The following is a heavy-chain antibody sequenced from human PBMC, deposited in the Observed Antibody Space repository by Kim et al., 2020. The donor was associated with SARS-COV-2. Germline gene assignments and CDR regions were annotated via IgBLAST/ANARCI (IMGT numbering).Heavy chain of an antibody. D-gene: IGHD1-26*01. Sequence: SVKVSCKASGGTFSSYAISWVRQAPGQGLEWMGGIIPIFGTANYAQKFQGRVTITADESTSTAYMELSSLRSEDTAVYYCARLVAATTGPPDDYCGQRALVTHSS. CDR1: GGTFSSYA. CDR2: IIPIFGTA. CDR3: ARLVAATTGPPDDY. J-gene: IGHJ4*02. V-gene: IGHV1-69*13.